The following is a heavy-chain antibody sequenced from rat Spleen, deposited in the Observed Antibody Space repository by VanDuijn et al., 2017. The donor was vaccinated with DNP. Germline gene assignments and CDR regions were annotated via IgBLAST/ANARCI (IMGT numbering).Heavy chain of an antibody. CDR1: GFIFSNYW. Sequence: EVQLVESGGGPVQPGRSLKLSCVASGFIFSNYWMTWIRQAPGKGLEWVASITNSGDNIYYSDSVKGRFSISRDNAKSTLYLQMNSLRSEDTATYYCTTGVVDYWGQGVMVTVSS. CDR2: ITNSGDNI. J-gene: IGHJ2*01. D-gene: IGHD1-1*01. V-gene: IGHV5-31*01. CDR3: TTGVVDY.